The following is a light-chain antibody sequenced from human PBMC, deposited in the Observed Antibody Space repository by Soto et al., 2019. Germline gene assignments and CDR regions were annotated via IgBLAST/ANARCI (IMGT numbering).Light chain of an antibody. CDR1: QSVSSSY. CDR2: GAS. CDR3: QQYGSSPRIT. J-gene: IGKJ5*01. V-gene: IGKV3-20*01. Sequence: EIALTQSPGTLSFSPGERATLSCRASQSVSSSYLAWYQQKPGQAPRLLIYGASSRATGIPDRFSGSGSGTDFTLTISRLEPEDFAVYYCQQYGSSPRITFGQGTRLEIK.